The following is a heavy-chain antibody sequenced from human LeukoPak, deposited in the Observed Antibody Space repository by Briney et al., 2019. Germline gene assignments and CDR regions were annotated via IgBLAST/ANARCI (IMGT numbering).Heavy chain of an antibody. Sequence: SVKVSCKASGGTFSSYAISWVRQAPGQGLEWMGRIIPIFGTANYAQKFQGRVKITTDESTSTAYMELSSLRSEDTAVYYCASEAMKIKHRITMIVVALDYWGQGTLVTVSS. V-gene: IGHV1-69*05. CDR3: ASEAMKIKHRITMIVVALDY. J-gene: IGHJ4*02. D-gene: IGHD3-22*01. CDR1: GGTFSSYA. CDR2: IIPIFGTA.